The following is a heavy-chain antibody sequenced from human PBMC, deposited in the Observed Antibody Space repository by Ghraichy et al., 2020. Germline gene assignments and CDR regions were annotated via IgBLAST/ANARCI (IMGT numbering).Heavy chain of an antibody. J-gene: IGHJ4*02. D-gene: IGHD3-3*01. V-gene: IGHV4-59*01. CDR3: ARAEERTYYDFWSGYSHPYYFDY. CDR2: IYYSGST. CDR1: GGSISSYY. Sequence: SETLSLTCTVSGGSISSYYWSWIRQPPGKGLEWIGYIYYSGSTNYNPSLKSRVTISVDTSKNQFSLKLSSVTAADTAVYYCARAEERTYYDFWSGYSHPYYFDYWGQGTLVTVSS.